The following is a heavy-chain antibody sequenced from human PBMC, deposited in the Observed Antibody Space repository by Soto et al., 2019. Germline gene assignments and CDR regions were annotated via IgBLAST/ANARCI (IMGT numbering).Heavy chain of an antibody. J-gene: IGHJ6*02. D-gene: IGHD6-6*01. V-gene: IGHV1-58*01. CDR1: GFTFTSSA. Sequence: SGPVSCKASGFTFTSSAVQWVRQARGQRLEWIGWIVVGSGNTNYAQKFQERVTITRDMSTSTAYMELSSLRSEDTAVYYCAAGGLVPSNDYGMDGWGHGSTVT. CDR3: AAGGLVPSNDYGMDG. CDR2: IVVGSGNT.